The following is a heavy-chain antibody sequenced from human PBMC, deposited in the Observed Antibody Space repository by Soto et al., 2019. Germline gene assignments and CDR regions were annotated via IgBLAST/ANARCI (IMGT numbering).Heavy chain of an antibody. CDR3: ATWWGAGSDC. CDR2: VNEDGSER. CDR1: GFAFSSYY. V-gene: IGHV3-7*01. D-gene: IGHD1-26*01. Sequence: EVQLVESGGGLVQPGGSLRLSCAASGFAFSSYYMSWVRQAQGKGLEWVANVNEDGSERYYVDSVKGRVTVSRYNAKKSLYLEMNSLRVEDMAVYYGATWWGAGSDCWGQGTLVTVSS. J-gene: IGHJ4*02.